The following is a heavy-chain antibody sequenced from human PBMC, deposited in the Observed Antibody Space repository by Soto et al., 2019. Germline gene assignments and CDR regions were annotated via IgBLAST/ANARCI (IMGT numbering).Heavy chain of an antibody. CDR2: IKQDGSEK. V-gene: IGHV3-7*04. D-gene: IGHD5-12*01. CDR3: ARGSGYDSDYFDY. Sequence: GGSLRLSCAASGLTFSSYWMSWVRQAPGKGLEWVANIKQDGSEKYYVDSVKGRFTISRDNAKNSLYLQMNSLRAEDTAVYYCARGSGYDSDYFDYWGQGTLVTVSA. J-gene: IGHJ4*02. CDR1: GLTFSSYW.